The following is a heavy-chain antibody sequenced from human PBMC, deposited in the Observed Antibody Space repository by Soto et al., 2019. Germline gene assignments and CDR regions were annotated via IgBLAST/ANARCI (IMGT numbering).Heavy chain of an antibody. CDR2: STYIGGTP. Sequence: VGSLRLSCSSSVFTLKDSAMHCVRHAPGRGLEQVAASTYIGGTPYYADSVKGRFTISRGNSQNTLYLQMSSLRPEDTGVYFCVKDYRHGRFPEYWGQGTLVTVSS. J-gene: IGHJ4*02. CDR3: VKDYRHGRFPEY. V-gene: IGHV3-64D*06. CDR1: VFTLKDSA. D-gene: IGHD1-26*01.